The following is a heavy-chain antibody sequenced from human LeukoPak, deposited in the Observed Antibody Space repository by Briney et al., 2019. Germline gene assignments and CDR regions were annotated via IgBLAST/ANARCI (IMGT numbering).Heavy chain of an antibody. V-gene: IGHV3-23*01. D-gene: IGHD3-16*02. CDR2: ISGSGGST. J-gene: IGHJ4*02. Sequence: PGGSLRLSCAASGFTFSSYAMSWVRQAPGKGLKWVSAISGSGGSTYYADSVKGRFTISRDNSKNTLYLQMNSLRAEDTAVYYCAKVSYDYVWGSYRPRTYYFDYWGQGTLVTVSS. CDR3: AKVSYDYVWGSYRPRTYYFDY. CDR1: GFTFSSYA.